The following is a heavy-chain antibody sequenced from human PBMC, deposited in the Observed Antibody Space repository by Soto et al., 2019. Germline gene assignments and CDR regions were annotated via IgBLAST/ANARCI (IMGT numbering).Heavy chain of an antibody. J-gene: IGHJ6*02. CDR3: VRGYTYGSYPYFYYGMDV. Sequence: PGGSLRLSCAASGFTFSSYAMSWVRQAPGKGLEWVSAISGTGGSTFYADSVKGRFTISRDNAKNTLFLQMISLRAEDTAVYYCVRGYTYGSYPYFYYGMDVWGQGTTVTVSS. V-gene: IGHV3-23*01. D-gene: IGHD5-18*01. CDR1: GFTFSSYA. CDR2: ISGTGGST.